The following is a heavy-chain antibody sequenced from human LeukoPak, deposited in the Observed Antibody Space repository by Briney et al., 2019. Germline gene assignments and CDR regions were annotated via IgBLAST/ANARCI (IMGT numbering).Heavy chain of an antibody. CDR1: GFTFSSYA. CDR2: ISYDGSNK. D-gene: IGHD1-26*01. J-gene: IGHJ4*02. Sequence: GGSLRLSCAASGFTFSSYAMHWVRQAPGKGLEWVAVISYDGSNKYYADSVKGRFTISRDNSKNTLYLQMNSLRAEDTAVYYCARDRGANLFDYWGQGTLVTVSS. CDR3: ARDRGANLFDY. V-gene: IGHV3-30-3*01.